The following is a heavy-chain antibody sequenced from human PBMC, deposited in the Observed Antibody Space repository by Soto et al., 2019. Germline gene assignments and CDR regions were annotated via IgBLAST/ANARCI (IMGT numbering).Heavy chain of an antibody. CDR1: GFIFSDYA. CDR3: AKARHSTSWYGLEADL. Sequence: QVQLVESGGGVVQPGRSLRLSCAASGFIFSDYAMHWVRQAPGKGLEWVAVISDGGDNKYYADSVRGRFAISRDNLKNTLDLQMNSLIPEDTAVYHCAKARHSTSWYGLEADLWGQGTLVTVS. V-gene: IGHV3-30*09. D-gene: IGHD6-13*01. J-gene: IGHJ4*02. CDR2: ISDGGDNK.